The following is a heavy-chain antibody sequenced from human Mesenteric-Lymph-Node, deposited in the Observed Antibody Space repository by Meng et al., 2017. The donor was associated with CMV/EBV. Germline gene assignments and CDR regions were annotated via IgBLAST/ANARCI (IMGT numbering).Heavy chain of an antibody. Sequence: SETLSLTCAVSGGSVSRGVYYWSWIRQPPGKGLEWVGYIDNSGNTKYSPSLKSRVSISIDMSKNQFSLKLSSVTAADTAVYYCARDGMGFDIWGQGTMVTVSS. V-gene: IGHV4-61*08. CDR1: GGSVSRGVYY. J-gene: IGHJ3*02. D-gene: IGHD1-14*01. CDR3: ARDGMGFDI. CDR2: IDNSGNT.